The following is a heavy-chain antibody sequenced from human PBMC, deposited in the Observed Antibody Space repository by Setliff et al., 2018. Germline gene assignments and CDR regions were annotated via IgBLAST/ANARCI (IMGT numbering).Heavy chain of an antibody. V-gene: IGHV1-18*01. Sequence: ASVKVSCRASGYTFTSYGFSWVRQAPGQGLEWMGWISVYNGKTKYAQKFQGRVTMTTDTSTRTAYMEVTSLRSDDTAVYYCATEKFPGDWGDYWGQGTLVTVSS. CDR2: ISVYNGKT. CDR3: ATEKFPGDWGDY. D-gene: IGHD2-21*01. J-gene: IGHJ4*02. CDR1: GYTFTSYG.